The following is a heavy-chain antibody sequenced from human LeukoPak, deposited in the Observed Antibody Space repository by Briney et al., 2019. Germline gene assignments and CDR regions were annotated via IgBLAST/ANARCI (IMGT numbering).Heavy chain of an antibody. Sequence: SETLSLTCTVSGGSISSSSYYWGWIRQPPGKGLEWIGSIYYSGSTYYNPSLKSRVTISVDTSKNQFSLKLSSVTAADTAVYYCARLVNVDTATPDYWGQGTLVTVSS. CDR3: ARLVNVDTATPDY. J-gene: IGHJ4*02. CDR2: IYYSGST. V-gene: IGHV4-39*01. D-gene: IGHD5-18*01. CDR1: GGSISSSSYY.